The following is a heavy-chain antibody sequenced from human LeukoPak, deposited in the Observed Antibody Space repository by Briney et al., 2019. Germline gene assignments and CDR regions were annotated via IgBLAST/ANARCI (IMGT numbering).Heavy chain of an antibody. D-gene: IGHD6-13*01. CDR2: ISSSSSYI. V-gene: IGHV3-21*01. Sequence: GGSLRLSCAASGFTSSSYSMNWVRQAPGKGLEWVSSISSSSSYIYYADSVKGRFTISRDNAKNSLYLQMNSLRAEDTAVYYCARDHGAAAGNFDYWGQGTLVTVSS. J-gene: IGHJ4*02. CDR3: ARDHGAAAGNFDY. CDR1: GFTSSSYS.